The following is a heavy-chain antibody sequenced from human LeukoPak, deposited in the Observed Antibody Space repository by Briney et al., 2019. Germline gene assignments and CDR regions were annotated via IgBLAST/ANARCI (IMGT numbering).Heavy chain of an antibody. D-gene: IGHD2-15*01. CDR3: VRGNYDDRGYSNAFDI. Sequence: SETLSLTCTVSGASISSSYWSWFRQPPGKRLEWIGFIYYNGNTNPNPSLKSRVTISVDTSKNQFSLKLSSVTAADTALYYCVRGNYDDRGYSNAFDIWGQGAMVVVSS. CDR1: GASISSSY. J-gene: IGHJ3*02. V-gene: IGHV4-59*01. CDR2: IYYNGNT.